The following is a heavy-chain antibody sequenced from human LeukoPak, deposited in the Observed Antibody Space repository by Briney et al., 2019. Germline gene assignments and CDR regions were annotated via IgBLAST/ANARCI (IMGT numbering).Heavy chain of an antibody. V-gene: IGHV4-39*01. Sequence: SETLSLTCTVSGGSISSSSYYWVWIRQPPGKGLEWLGNIFYTGIPYYNPSLKSRVTISVYTSKNQFSLKLTSVTAADTAVYYCERYSSSSGWFDPWGQGTLVTVSS. J-gene: IGHJ5*02. CDR2: IFYTGIP. CDR1: GGSISSSSYY. CDR3: ERYSSSSGWFDP. D-gene: IGHD6-6*01.